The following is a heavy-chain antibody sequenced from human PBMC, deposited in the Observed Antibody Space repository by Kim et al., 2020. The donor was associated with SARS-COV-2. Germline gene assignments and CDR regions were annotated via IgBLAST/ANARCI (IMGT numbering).Heavy chain of an antibody. D-gene: IGHD3-10*01. CDR3: ARVMGPRMVQGVIPRRGDAFDI. CDR2: INPNSGGT. V-gene: IGHV1-2*06. CDR1: GYTFTGYY. J-gene: IGHJ3*02. Sequence: ASVKVSCKASGYTFTGYYMHWVRQAPGQGLEWMGRINPNSGGTNYAQKFQGRVTMTRDTSISTAYMELSRLRSDDTAVYYCARVMGPRMVQGVIPRRGDAFDIWGQGTMVTVSS.